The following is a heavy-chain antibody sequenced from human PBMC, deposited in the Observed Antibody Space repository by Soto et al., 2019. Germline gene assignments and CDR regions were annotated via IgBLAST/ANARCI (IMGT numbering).Heavy chain of an antibody. J-gene: IGHJ3*02. V-gene: IGHV3-48*02. Sequence: EVQLVASGGGLVQPGGSLRLSCAASGFTFSSYSMNWVRHAPGNGLEWVSYMSSSSSTIYYADSVKGRFTISRDNAKNSLYLQMNSLRDEETAVYYCARVCDAFDIWGQGTMVTVSS. CDR1: GFTFSSYS. CDR3: ARVCDAFDI. CDR2: MSSSSSTI.